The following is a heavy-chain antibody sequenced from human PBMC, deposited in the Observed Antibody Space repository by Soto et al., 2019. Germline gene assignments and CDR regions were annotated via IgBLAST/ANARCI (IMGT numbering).Heavy chain of an antibody. J-gene: IGHJ6*02. Sequence: ASVKVSCKASGYTFTSYGISWVRQTPGQGLEWMGWISAYNGNTNYAQKLQGRVTMTTDTSTSTAYMELRSLRSDDTAVYYCARGYCSSTSCHYCSGGSCYSDYYGMDVWGQGTTVTVSS. D-gene: IGHD2-15*01. CDR3: ARGYCSSTSCHYCSGGSCYSDYYGMDV. CDR2: ISAYNGNT. V-gene: IGHV1-18*01. CDR1: GYTFTSYG.